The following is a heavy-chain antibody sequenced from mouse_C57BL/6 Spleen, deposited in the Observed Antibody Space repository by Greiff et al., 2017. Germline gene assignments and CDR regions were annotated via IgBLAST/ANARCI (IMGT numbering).Heavy chain of an antibody. Sequence: EVKLVESGGGLVKPGGSLKLSCAASGFTFSDYGMHWVRQAPEKGLEWVAYISSGSSTIYYADTVKGRFTISRDNAKNTLFLQMTSLRSEDMAMYYCATAYYSNFYFDYWGQGTTLTVSS. CDR3: ATAYYSNFYFDY. CDR1: GFTFSDYG. V-gene: IGHV5-17*01. D-gene: IGHD2-5*01. CDR2: ISSGSSTI. J-gene: IGHJ2*01.